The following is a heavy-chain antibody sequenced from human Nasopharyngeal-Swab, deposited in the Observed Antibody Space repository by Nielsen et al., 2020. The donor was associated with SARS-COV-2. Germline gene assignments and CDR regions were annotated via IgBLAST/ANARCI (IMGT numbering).Heavy chain of an antibody. CDR2: ITSGNSV. D-gene: IGHD5-18*01. CDR1: GFTFSPYS. J-gene: IGHJ4*02. Sequence: GESLKISCATSGFTFSPYSMTWVRQAPGKGLQWVSYITSGNSVQYADSVRGRFTTSRDNAKNSLYLQMNSLTAEDTAVYYCARERGGGYGDYWGQGTLVTVSS. CDR3: ARERGGGYGDY. V-gene: IGHV3-48*04.